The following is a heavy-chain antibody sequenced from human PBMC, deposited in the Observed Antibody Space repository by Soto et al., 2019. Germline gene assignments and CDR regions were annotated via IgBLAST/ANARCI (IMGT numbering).Heavy chain of an antibody. V-gene: IGHV4-30-4*01. CDR3: AGELGLWYFDL. CDR1: GGSISSGDYY. D-gene: IGHD7-27*01. J-gene: IGHJ2*01. Sequence: QVQLQESGPGLVKPSQTLSLTCNVSGGSISSGDYYWSWLRQPPGKGLEWIGYIYYSGSTYYNPSLKSRVTISVDRSKNQFSRRLSSVTAADTAVYYCAGELGLWYFDLWGRGTLVTVSS. CDR2: IYYSGST.